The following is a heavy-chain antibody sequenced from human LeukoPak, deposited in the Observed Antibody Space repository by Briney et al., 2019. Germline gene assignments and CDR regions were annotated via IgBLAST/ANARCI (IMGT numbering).Heavy chain of an antibody. V-gene: IGHV3-30*18. J-gene: IGHJ3*02. CDR1: GFTFSSYR. CDR3: AKILWFGEYDAFDI. Sequence: GWSLTHYRPASGFTFSSYRMHWVRQAPGKGLEWVACISYDGSNKYYADSVKGRFTISRDNSKNTLYLQMNSLRAEDTAVYYCAKILWFGEYDAFDIWGQGTMVTVSS. CDR2: ISYDGSNK. D-gene: IGHD3-10*01.